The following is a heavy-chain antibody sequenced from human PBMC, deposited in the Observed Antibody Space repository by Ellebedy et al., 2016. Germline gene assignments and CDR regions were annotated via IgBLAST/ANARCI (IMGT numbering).Heavy chain of an antibody. CDR2: INHRGSS. CDR1: GGSFRGYY. J-gene: IGHJ5*02. V-gene: IGHV4-34*01. D-gene: IGHD2-2*01. Sequence: GSLRLXXAVYGGSFRGYYWTWIRQPPGKGLEWIGEINHRGSSNYNPSLKSRVTISVETSKNQFSLKLSSVTAADTAVYYCARGHDPVAVTPAALALFSRMGSLWFDPWGQGTLVSVSS. CDR3: ARGHDPVAVTPAALALFSRMGSLWFDP.